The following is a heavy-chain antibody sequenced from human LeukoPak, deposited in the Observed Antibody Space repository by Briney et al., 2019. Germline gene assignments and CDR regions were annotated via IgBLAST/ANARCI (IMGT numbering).Heavy chain of an antibody. CDR1: GFTFTNAW. CDR2: VRAKTDGGTT. CDR3: AADTPVPLAQIDY. V-gene: IGHV3-15*01. D-gene: IGHD2/OR15-2a*01. J-gene: IGHJ4*02. Sequence: GGSLRLSCAVSGFTFTNAWMNCVRQAPGKGLEWVGRVRAKTDGGTTEYAAPVKGRFSISRDDSTNTVYLQMNSLITEDTAIYYCAADTPVPLAQIDYWGQGALVTVSS.